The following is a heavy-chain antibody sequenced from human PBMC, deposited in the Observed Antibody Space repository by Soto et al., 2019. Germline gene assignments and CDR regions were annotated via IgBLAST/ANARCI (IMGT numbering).Heavy chain of an antibody. D-gene: IGHD5-18*01. J-gene: IGHJ4*02. CDR2: INAGNGYT. Sequence: QVQLVQSGAEVKKPGASVKVSCKASGYTFTSYAMHWVRQAPGQRLEWMGWINAGNGYTKYSQQFQGRVTITRDTSASTAYMELSSLRSEDTAVYYCARDGLEYSPANFDYWGQGTLVTVSS. CDR1: GYTFTSYA. V-gene: IGHV1-3*01. CDR3: ARDGLEYSPANFDY.